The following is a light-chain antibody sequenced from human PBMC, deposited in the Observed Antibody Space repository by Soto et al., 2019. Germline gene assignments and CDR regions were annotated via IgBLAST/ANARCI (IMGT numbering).Light chain of an antibody. J-gene: IGKJ1*01. CDR1: QSVSNNY. Sequence: EIVLTQSPGTLSLSPGERATLSCMASQSVSNNYLAWYQQKPGQAPRLLIYGASNRATGIPDRFSGSGSVTDFTLTISRLAPEDFAVYYCQQYGSSGTFGQGTKVDIK. V-gene: IGKV3-20*01. CDR2: GAS. CDR3: QQYGSSGT.